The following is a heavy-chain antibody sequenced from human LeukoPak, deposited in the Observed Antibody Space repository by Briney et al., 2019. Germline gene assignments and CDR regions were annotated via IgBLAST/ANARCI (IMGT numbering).Heavy chain of an antibody. Sequence: SETLSLTCTVSGGSISSYYWSWIRQPPGKGLEWIGYIYYSGSTNYNPSLKSRVTISVDTSKNQFSLKLSSVTAADTAVYYCARVQRYYDSSGYYGYYYYYMDVWGKGTTVTISS. D-gene: IGHD3-22*01. J-gene: IGHJ6*03. CDR1: GGSISSYY. CDR2: IYYSGST. CDR3: ARVQRYYDSSGYYGYYYYYMDV. V-gene: IGHV4-59*01.